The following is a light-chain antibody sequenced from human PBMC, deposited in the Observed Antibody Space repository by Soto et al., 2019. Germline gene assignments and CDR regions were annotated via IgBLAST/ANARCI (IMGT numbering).Light chain of an antibody. CDR2: NAY. Sequence: EIVLTQSPGTLSVSPGERATLSCRASQSLNSNSLAWYQQKPGQAPRLLIYNAYNRASGIPDRFSGSGSGTDFTLTISRLEPEDFVVYHCQQYDGSPRTF. CDR1: QSLNSNS. J-gene: IGKJ1*01. CDR3: QQYDGSPRT. V-gene: IGKV3-20*01.